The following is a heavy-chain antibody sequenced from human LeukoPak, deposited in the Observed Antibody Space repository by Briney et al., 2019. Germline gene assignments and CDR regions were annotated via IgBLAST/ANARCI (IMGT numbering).Heavy chain of an antibody. CDR1: GFTFSDYY. CDR2: ISGSSSYT. CDR3: AKWAGSGEHTRSYFGPFDF. J-gene: IGHJ4*02. Sequence: GGSLRLSCAASGFTFSDYYMSWIRQPPGKGLEWVSYISGSSSYTNYADSVKGRFTVSRDNSKNTLYLEINSLRVEDTAVYYCAKWAGSGEHTRSYFGPFDFWGQGTLVTVSS. D-gene: IGHD1-26*01. V-gene: IGHV3-11*03.